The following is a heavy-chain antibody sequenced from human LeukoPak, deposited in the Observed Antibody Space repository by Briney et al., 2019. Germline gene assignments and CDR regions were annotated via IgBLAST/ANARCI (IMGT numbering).Heavy chain of an antibody. CDR2: IYSGGST. J-gene: IGHJ4*02. Sequence: GGSLRLSCAASGFTVSSNYMSWVRQAPGKGLEWVSVIYSGGSTYYADSVKGRFTISRDNSKNTLYLQMNSLRAEDTAVYYCAKGENYYDSSELGYGGQGTLVTVSS. CDR3: AKGENYYDSSELGY. CDR1: GFTVSSNY. D-gene: IGHD3-22*01. V-gene: IGHV3-66*01.